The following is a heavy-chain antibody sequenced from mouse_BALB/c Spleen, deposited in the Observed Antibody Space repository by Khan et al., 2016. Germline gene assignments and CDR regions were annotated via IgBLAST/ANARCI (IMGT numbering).Heavy chain of an antibody. Sequence: QVQLKESGPGLVAPSQSLSITCTISGFSLTSYGVHWVRQPPGKGLEWLVVIWRDGSTTYNSALKSSMSISKANTKSQAFFIMNSLQTDDTAMYYCARHDYAMDYWGQGTSVTVSS. CDR2: IWRDGST. J-gene: IGHJ4*01. CDR3: ARHDYAMDY. V-gene: IGHV2-6-1*01. CDR1: GFSLTSYG. D-gene: IGHD2-4*01.